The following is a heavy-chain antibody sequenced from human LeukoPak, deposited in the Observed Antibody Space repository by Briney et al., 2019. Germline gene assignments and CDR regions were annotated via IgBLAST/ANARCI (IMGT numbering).Heavy chain of an antibody. CDR1: GGTFSSYA. V-gene: IGHV1-69*05. J-gene: IGHJ4*02. CDR3: ARDGAAAGSFDY. CDR2: IIPIFGTA. D-gene: IGHD6-13*01. Sequence: ASVKVSCKASGGTFSSYAISWVRQAPGQGLEWMGRIIPIFGTANYAQKFQGRVTITTDESTSTAYMEPSSLRSEDTAVYYCARDGAAAGSFDYWGQGTLVTVSS.